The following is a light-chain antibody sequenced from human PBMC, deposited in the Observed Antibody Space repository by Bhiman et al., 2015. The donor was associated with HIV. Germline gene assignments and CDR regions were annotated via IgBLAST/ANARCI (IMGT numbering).Light chain of an antibody. Sequence: SYELTQPPAVSVAPGKTATITCGGNNIESKSVHWYQQKPGQAPVVVIYYDGDRPSGIPERFSGSNSGNTATLTISRVEAGDEADYYCQAWDSRTLFLFGPGTKVTVL. CDR3: QAWDSRTLFL. CDR1: NIESKS. V-gene: IGLV3-21*01. CDR2: YDG. J-gene: IGLJ1*01.